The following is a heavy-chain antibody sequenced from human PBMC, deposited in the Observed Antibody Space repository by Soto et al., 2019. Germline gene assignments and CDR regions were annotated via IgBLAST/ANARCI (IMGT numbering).Heavy chain of an antibody. J-gene: IGHJ4*02. CDR1: GFTFSGYA. Sequence: GGSLRLSCAASGFTFSGYAMSWVRQALGKGLEWVSAISGSGGSTYYADSVKGRFTMSRDNSKKTLYLKMTSLGAEDTAVYYCAKLGPGAVRTVGSHPSYLDYWGQGTLVTVS. D-gene: IGHD2-15*01. CDR3: AKLGPGAVRTVGSHPSYLDY. V-gene: IGHV3-23*01. CDR2: ISGSGGST.